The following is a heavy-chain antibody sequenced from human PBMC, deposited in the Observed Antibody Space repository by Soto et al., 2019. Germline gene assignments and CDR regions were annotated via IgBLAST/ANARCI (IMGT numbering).Heavy chain of an antibody. CDR2: ISYDGSNK. CDR3: ARGMGADSGCYFDV. V-gene: IGHV3-30*04. J-gene: IGHJ4*02. Sequence: GGSLRLSCAASGFTFSSYAMHWVRQAPGKGLEWVAVISYDGSNKYYADSVKGRFTISRDNSKNTLYLQMNSLRAEDTSGYYGARGMGADSGCYFDVWGQGTLVTVSS. CDR1: GFTFSSYA. D-gene: IGHD1-26*01.